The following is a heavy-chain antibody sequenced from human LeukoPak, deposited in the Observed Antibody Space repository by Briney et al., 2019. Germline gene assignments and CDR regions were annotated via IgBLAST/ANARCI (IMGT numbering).Heavy chain of an antibody. J-gene: IGHJ6*03. V-gene: IGHV3-11*01. CDR3: ARNGIGGIYYYYMDV. D-gene: IGHD1-26*01. Sequence: GGSLRLSCAASGFTFSDYYMSWIRQAPGKGLEWDSYISSSGSTIYYADSVKGRFTISRDNAKNSLYLQMNSLRAEDTAVYYCARNGIGGIYYYYMDVWVKGTTVSVSS. CDR1: GFTFSDYY. CDR2: ISSSGSTI.